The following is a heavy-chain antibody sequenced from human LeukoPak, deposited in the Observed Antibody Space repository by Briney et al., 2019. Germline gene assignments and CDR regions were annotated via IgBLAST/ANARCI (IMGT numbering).Heavy chain of an antibody. CDR3: ARGGRSYYFDY. CDR2: ISDTGNT. J-gene: IGHJ4*02. D-gene: IGHD3-10*01. CDR1: GGSISSGDYY. Sequence: PSETLSLTCTVSGGSISSGDYYWSWIRQPPGKGLEWFGYISDTGNTNYNPSLKSRITISVDTSKNQFSLKLSSVTAADTAVYYCARGGRSYYFDYWGQGTLVTVSS. V-gene: IGHV4-61*08.